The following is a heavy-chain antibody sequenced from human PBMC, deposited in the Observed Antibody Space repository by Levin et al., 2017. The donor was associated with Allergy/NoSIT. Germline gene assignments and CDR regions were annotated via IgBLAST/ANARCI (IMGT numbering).Heavy chain of an antibody. CDR3: AKGGVIQAYSFDS. CDR1: EFTSS. V-gene: IGHV3-23*01. J-gene: IGHJ4*02. D-gene: IGHD5-18*01. CDR2: ISFSSSYI. Sequence: GASVKVSCAASEFTSSMSWFRQAPGKGLEWISAISFSSSYIFHADSVKGRFTVSRDNSKNTLYLQMNSLRPEDTAVYYCAKGGVIQAYSFDSWGQGTLVTVSS.